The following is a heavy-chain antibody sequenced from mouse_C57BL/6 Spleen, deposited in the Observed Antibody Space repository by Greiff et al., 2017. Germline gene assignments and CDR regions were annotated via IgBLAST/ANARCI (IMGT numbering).Heavy chain of an antibody. CDR3: ARTGTDDYAMDY. CDR1: GFTFSDYG. Sequence: EVQLVESGGGLVKPGGSLKLSCAASGFTFSDYGMHWVRQAPEKGLEWVAYISSGSSTIYYADTVKGRFTISRDNAKNTLCLQMTSLRSEDTAMYYCARTGTDDYAMDYWGQGTSVTVSS. CDR2: ISSGSSTI. J-gene: IGHJ4*01. D-gene: IGHD3-3*01. V-gene: IGHV5-17*01.